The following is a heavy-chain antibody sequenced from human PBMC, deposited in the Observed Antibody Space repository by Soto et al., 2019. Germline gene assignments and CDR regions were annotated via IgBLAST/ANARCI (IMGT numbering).Heavy chain of an antibody. Sequence: GASVKVSCKASGYTFTSYYMHWVRQAPGQGLEWMGIINPSGGSTSYAQKFQGRVTMTRDTSTSTVYMELSSLRSEDTAVYYCARARYIVATTRRYFDYWGQGTLVTVSS. D-gene: IGHD5-12*01. J-gene: IGHJ4*02. CDR3: ARARYIVATTRRYFDY. CDR1: GYTFTSYY. CDR2: INPSGGST. V-gene: IGHV1-46*03.